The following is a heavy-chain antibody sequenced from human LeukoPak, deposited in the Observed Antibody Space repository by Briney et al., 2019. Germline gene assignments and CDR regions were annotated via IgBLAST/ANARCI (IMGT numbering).Heavy chain of an antibody. V-gene: IGHV3-30*04. CDR1: GFTFSRNA. J-gene: IGHJ6*03. CDR3: ARDTGDGVTPPDDYYYMDV. Sequence: GGSLSLSCAASGFTFSRNAMHWVRQTPGKGLEWGAVISKDGSTTYYSDSVKGRFTISRDNSKSTLYLQMNSLRAEDTAVFYCARDTGDGVTPPDDYYYMDVWGTGTTVTVSS. D-gene: IGHD5-24*01. CDR2: ISKDGSTT.